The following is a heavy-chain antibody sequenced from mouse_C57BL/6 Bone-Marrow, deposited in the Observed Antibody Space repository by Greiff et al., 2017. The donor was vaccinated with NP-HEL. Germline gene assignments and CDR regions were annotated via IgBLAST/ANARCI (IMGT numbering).Heavy chain of an antibody. D-gene: IGHD3-2*02. V-gene: IGHV5-4*01. CDR3: ARQLRLRFAY. Sequence: EVQVVESGGGLVKPGGSLKLSCAASGFTFSSYAMSWVRQTPEKRLEWVATISDGGSYTYYPDNVKGRFTISRDNAKNNLYLQMSHLKSEDTAMYYCARQLRLRFAYWGQGTLVTVSA. J-gene: IGHJ3*01. CDR1: GFTFSSYA. CDR2: ISDGGSYT.